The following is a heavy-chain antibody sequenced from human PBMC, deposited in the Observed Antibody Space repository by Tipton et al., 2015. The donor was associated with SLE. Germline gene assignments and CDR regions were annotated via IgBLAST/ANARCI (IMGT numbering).Heavy chain of an antibody. V-gene: IGHV3-21*04. Sequence: SLRLSCAASGFTFSSYSMNWVRQAPGKGLEWVSSISSSSSYIYYADSVKGRFTISRDNAKNSLYLQMNSLRAEDTAVYYCARGALASGSWFDPWGQGTLVTVSS. D-gene: IGHD1-26*01. CDR3: ARGALASGSWFDP. CDR2: ISSSSSYI. J-gene: IGHJ5*02. CDR1: GFTFSSYS.